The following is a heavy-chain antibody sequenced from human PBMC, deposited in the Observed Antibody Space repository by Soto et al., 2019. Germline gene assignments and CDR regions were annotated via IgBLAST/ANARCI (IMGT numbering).Heavy chain of an antibody. Sequence: QITLKESGPTLVRPAQTLTLTCDFSGFSLSTYDMGVAWIRQPPGKALEWLALIYWDDDKRYSPSLKDRLAISKDTSSNQVVLIITNMDPGDTATYFCAHAGDYDLLTFDHWGPGTLVTVSS. D-gene: IGHD4-17*01. CDR3: AHAGDYDLLTFDH. V-gene: IGHV2-5*02. J-gene: IGHJ4*02. CDR2: IYWDDDK. CDR1: GFSLSTYDMG.